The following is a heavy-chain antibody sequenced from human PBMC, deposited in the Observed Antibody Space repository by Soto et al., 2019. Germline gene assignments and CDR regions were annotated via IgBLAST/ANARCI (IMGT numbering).Heavy chain of an antibody. D-gene: IGHD5-18*01. CDR3: AKDSKIQLWLPPPFDY. CDR1: GFTFSSYA. CDR2: ISGSGGST. V-gene: IGHV3-23*01. J-gene: IGHJ4*02. Sequence: GGSLRLSCAASGFTFSSYAMSWVRQAPGKGLEWVSAISGSGGSTYYADSVKGRFTISRDNSKNTLYLQMNSLRAEDTAVYYCAKDSKIQLWLPPPFDYWGQGTLVTVSS.